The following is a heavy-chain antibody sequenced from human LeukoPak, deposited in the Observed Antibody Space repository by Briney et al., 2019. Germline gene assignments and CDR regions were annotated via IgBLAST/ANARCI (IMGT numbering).Heavy chain of an antibody. V-gene: IGHV3-66*02. J-gene: IGHJ6*03. CDR3: ARGGTKSYNYYMDV. Sequence: GGSLRLYCTASGFTDSSTYMSWVRQSPGKGLEWVSVIYTGGSTDYADSVRGRFTISRDNSKNTVYVQMNGLTAEDTAVYYCARGGTKSYNYYMDVWGKGTTVTVSS. CDR2: IYTGGST. D-gene: IGHD1-26*01. CDR1: GFTDSSTY.